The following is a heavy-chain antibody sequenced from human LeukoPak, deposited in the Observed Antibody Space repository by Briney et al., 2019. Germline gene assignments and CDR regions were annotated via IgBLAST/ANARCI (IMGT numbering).Heavy chain of an antibody. CDR2: INPNSGGT. J-gene: IGHJ6*02. D-gene: IGHD4-11*01. CDR1: GYTFTGYY. CDR3: ARVDTRVTTFYYYYGMDV. V-gene: IGHV1-2*02. Sequence: ASVKVSCKASGYTFTGYYMLWVRQAPGQGLEWMGWINPNSGGTNYAQKFQGRVTMTRDTSISTAYMELSRLRSDDTAVYYCARVDTRVTTFYYYYGMDVWGQGTTVTVSS.